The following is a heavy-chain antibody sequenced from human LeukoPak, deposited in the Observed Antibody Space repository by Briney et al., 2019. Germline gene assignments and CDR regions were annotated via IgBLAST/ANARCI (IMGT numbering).Heavy chain of an antibody. CDR3: ARCEYYYYYMDV. CDR1: GGSISSYY. Sequence: SETLSLTCTVSGGSISSYYWSWIRQPPGKGVEWIGYIYTSGSTNYNPSLKSRVTISVDTSKNQFSLKLSSVTAADTAVYYCARCEYYYYYMDVWGQGTTVTVSS. V-gene: IGHV4-4*09. CDR2: IYTSGST. J-gene: IGHJ6*03.